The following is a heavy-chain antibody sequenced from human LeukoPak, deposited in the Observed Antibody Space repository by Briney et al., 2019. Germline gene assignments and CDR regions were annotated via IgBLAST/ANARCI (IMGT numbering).Heavy chain of an antibody. CDR1: GFTFSSYA. J-gene: IGHJ4*02. CDR2: ISGSGGST. D-gene: IGHD2-2*01. V-gene: IGHV3-23*01. CDR3: AKSHCGRFSCSRAEF. Sequence: GGSLRLSCAASGFTFSSYAMSWVRQAPGKGLEWVSAISGSGGSTYYADSVKGRFTISRDNSKNTLYLQMNSLRDDDTAIYYCAKSHCGRFSCSRAEFWGQGTLVTVSS.